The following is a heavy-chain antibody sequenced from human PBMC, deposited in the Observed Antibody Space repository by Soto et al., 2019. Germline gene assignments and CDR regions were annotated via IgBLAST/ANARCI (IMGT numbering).Heavy chain of an antibody. CDR3: AREGYSDYDSFDC. CDR1: GFTFSSYN. J-gene: IGHJ4*02. CDR2: ISSSSSTI. D-gene: IGHD5-12*01. Sequence: PGGSLRLSCAASGFTFSSYNMNCVRQAPGKGLEWVSYISSSSSTIYYADSVKGRFTISRDNAKNSLYLQMNSLRDEDTAVYYCAREGYSDYDSFDCWGQGTLVTVSS. V-gene: IGHV3-48*02.